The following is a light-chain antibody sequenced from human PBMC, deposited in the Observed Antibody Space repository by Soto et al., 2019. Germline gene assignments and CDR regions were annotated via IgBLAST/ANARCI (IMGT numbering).Light chain of an antibody. CDR1: SSNIGAGYE. CDR2: GNT. Sequence: QAVLTQPPSLSGAPGQRVTISCTGSSSNIGAGYEVHWFQQLPGTAPKLLIYGNTTRPSGVPDRFSGSKSDTSASLAITGLQPEDEADYYCQSYDSSLSVLYVFGTGTKLTVL. V-gene: IGLV1-40*01. CDR3: QSYDSSLSVLYV. J-gene: IGLJ1*01.